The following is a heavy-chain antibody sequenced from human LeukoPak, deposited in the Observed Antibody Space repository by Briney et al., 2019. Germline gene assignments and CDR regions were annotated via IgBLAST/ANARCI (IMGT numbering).Heavy chain of an antibody. CDR1: GFTFSSYW. V-gene: IGHV3-7*03. J-gene: IGHJ4*02. CDR2: IKQDGSEK. CDR3: AKGYDFWSGYYPHY. Sequence: GGSLRLSCAASGFTFSSYWMSWVRQAPGKGLEWVANIKQDGSEKYYVDSVKGRFTISRDNAKNSLYLQMNSLRAEDTAVYYCAKGYDFWSGYYPHYWGQGTLVTVSS. D-gene: IGHD3-3*01.